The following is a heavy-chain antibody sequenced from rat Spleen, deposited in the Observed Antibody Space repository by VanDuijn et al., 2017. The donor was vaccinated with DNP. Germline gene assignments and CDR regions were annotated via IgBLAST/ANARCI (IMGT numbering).Heavy chain of an antibody. D-gene: IGHD1-11*01. CDR1: GYTFSDYN. J-gene: IGHJ2*01. CDR2: ISNGGVNT. Sequence: EVQLVESGGGLVQPGRSLKLSCSASGYTFSDYNMAWVRQAPKRGLEWVATISNGGVNTSYRDSVKGRFTISRDNAKDTLYLQMDSLRSEETATYYCARHYGFNYFDYWGQGVMVTVSS. CDR3: ARHYGFNYFDY. V-gene: IGHV5-7*01.